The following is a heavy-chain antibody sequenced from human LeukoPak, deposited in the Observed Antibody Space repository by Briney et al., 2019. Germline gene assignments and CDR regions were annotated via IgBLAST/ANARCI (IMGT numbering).Heavy chain of an antibody. J-gene: IGHJ5*02. Sequence: PGGSLRLSCAASGFTVSSYSMNWVRQAPGKGLEWVSSISISSSYIYYADSVKGRFTISRDNAKNSLYLQMNSLRAEDTAVYYCARCSMVRGVIRFNWFDPWGQGTLVTVSS. V-gene: IGHV3-21*01. CDR2: ISISSSYI. CDR1: GFTVSSYS. D-gene: IGHD3-10*01. CDR3: ARCSMVRGVIRFNWFDP.